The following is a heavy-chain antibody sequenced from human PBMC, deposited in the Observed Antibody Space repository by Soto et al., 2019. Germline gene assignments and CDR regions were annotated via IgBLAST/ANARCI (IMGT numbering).Heavy chain of an antibody. CDR3: GKVLVGATGHTDSDS. J-gene: IGHJ4*02. Sequence: SETLSLTCTVSGGSIYRSGYYWGWIRQPPGRGLEWIGNIDYNGVTYSNPSLKSRVTISRDTSKNQFSLKLTSVTAADTALYYCGKVLVGATGHTDSDSWGPGTLVTFSS. CDR2: IDYNGVT. CDR1: GGSIYRSGYY. V-gene: IGHV4-39*01. D-gene: IGHD2-15*01.